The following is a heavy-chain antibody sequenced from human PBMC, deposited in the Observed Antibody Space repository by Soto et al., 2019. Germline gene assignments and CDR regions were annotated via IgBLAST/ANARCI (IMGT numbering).Heavy chain of an antibody. CDR2: INPRGGST. Sequence: QVQLMQSGAEVKKPGASVKVSCKASGYSFTSHFIHWVRQAPGGGLEWMGIINPRGGSTTYAQKLQGRVTMTRVTSTSTVYMELSSRRSEDTAVYYYSIRWDAVDIWGQGTTVTVSS. D-gene: IGHD1-26*01. CDR3: SIRWDAVDI. J-gene: IGHJ6*01. V-gene: IGHV1-46*01. CDR1: GYSFTSHF.